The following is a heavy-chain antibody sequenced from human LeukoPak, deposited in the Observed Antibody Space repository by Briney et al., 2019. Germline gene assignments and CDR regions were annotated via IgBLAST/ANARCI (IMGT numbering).Heavy chain of an antibody. CDR1: GFTVSSNY. CDR3: ASSTEWEPIRDY. CDR2: IYRDGTT. J-gene: IGHJ4*02. D-gene: IGHD1-26*01. Sequence: GGSLRLSCAASGFTVSSNYMSWVRQAPGKGLEWVSVIYRDGTTYYADSVKGRFTISRDNSKNTVYLQMNSLRAEDTAVFYCASSTEWEPIRDYWGPGTLVIVSS. V-gene: IGHV3-53*01.